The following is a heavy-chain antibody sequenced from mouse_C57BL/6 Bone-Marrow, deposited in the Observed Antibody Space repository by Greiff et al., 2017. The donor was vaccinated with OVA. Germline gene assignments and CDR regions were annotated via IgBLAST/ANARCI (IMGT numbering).Heavy chain of an antibody. J-gene: IGHJ2*01. CDR3: GVATDYFDY. CDR1: GYTFTSYW. V-gene: IGHV1-69*01. Sequence: VQRVEPGAELVMPGASVKLSCKASGYTFTSYWMHWVKQRPGQGLEWIGEIDPSDSYTNYNQKFKGKSTLTVDKSSSTAYMQLSSLTSEDSAVYYCGVATDYFDYWGQGTTLTVSS. D-gene: IGHD1-1*01. CDR2: IDPSDSYT.